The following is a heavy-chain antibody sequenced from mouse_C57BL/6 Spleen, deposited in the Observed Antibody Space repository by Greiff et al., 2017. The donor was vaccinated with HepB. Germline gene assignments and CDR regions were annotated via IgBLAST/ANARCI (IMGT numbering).Heavy chain of an antibody. CDR2: IHPNSGST. CDR1: GYTFTLYC. D-gene: IGHD1-1*01. V-gene: IGHV1-64*01. CDR3: ARCYGSSYDRGAMDY. Sequence: VPLQQSGAELVKPGASVTLFCKASGYTFTLYCMHWVTQRPGQGLEWIGMIHPNSGSTDYNEKFKRKATLTVDKSSRTAYMQLSSLTSEDSAVYYGARCYGSSYDRGAMDYWGQGTSVTVSS. J-gene: IGHJ4*01.